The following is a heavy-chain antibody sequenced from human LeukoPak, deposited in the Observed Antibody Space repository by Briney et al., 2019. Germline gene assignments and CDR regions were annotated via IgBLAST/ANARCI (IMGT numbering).Heavy chain of an antibody. CDR2: IRTKPNTYAT. D-gene: IGHD2/OR15-2a*01. Sequence: GGSLKLSYAASGFTFSDSTIHWVRQASGKGLEWVGRIRTKPNTYATAYAASVKGRFTISRDDSKNTAYLQMNSLKTDDTAVYYCTRHTERNSDWGQGTLVTVSS. CDR3: TRHTERNSD. V-gene: IGHV3-73*01. J-gene: IGHJ4*02. CDR1: GFTFSDST.